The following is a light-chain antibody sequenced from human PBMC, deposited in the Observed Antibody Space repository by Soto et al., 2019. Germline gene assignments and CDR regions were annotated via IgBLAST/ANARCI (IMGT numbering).Light chain of an antibody. V-gene: IGKV1-5*01. CDR3: QHYDSYPWT. CDR1: QTINNW. J-gene: IGKJ1*01. Sequence: DIPMTQSPSTLSASIGDRVTITCRASQTINNWLAWYQQKPGKAPNLLIYHASHLETGVPSRFSGSAFGTDFTLTISSLQPDDFATYHCQHYDSYPWTFGQGTKVEIK. CDR2: HAS.